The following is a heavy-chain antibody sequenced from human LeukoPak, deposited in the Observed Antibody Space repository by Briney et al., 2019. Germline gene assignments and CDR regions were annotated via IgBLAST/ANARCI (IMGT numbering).Heavy chain of an antibody. CDR1: GYSISSGYY. V-gene: IGHV4-38-2*02. J-gene: IGHJ3*02. D-gene: IGHD1-26*01. CDR2: IYHSGST. Sequence: SETLSLTCTVSGYSISSGYYWGWIRQPPGKGLEWIGSIYHSGSTYFNPSLKSRITISVDTSKNQFSLKLNSVTAADTAVYSCARVGYSGALIGAFGIWGQGTMVTVSS. CDR3: ARVGYSGALIGAFGI.